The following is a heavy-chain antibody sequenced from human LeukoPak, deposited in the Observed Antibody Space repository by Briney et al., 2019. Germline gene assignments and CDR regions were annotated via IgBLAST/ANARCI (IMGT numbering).Heavy chain of an antibody. CDR3: ARDRFGYYDSSGYYYVGY. CDR2: ISSSSSYI. Sequence: GGSLRLSCAASGFTFSSYSMNWVRQAPGKGLEWVSSISSSSSYIYYADSAKGRFTISRDNAKNSLYLQMNSLRAEDTAVYYCARDRFGYYDSSGYYYVGYWGQGTLVTVSS. CDR1: GFTFSSYS. V-gene: IGHV3-21*01. D-gene: IGHD3-22*01. J-gene: IGHJ4*02.